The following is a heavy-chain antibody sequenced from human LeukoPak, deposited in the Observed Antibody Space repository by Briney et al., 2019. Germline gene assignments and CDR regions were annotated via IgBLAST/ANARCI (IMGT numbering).Heavy chain of an antibody. CDR1: GFTFDDYA. J-gene: IGHJ4*02. CDR2: TSWNSGSI. Sequence: GRSLRLSCAASGFTFDDYAMHWVRQAPGKGLEWVSGTSWNSGSIGYADSVKGRFTISRDNAKNSLYLQMNSLRAEDMALYYCAKAGLNGDYVDYWGQGTLVTVSS. V-gene: IGHV3-9*03. D-gene: IGHD4-17*01. CDR3: AKAGLNGDYVDY.